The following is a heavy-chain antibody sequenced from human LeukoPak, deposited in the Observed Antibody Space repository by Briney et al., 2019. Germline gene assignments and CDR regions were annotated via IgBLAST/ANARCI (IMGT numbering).Heavy chain of an antibody. D-gene: IGHD1-14*01. CDR1: GYSFTSYY. V-gene: IGHV1-46*01. CDR3: ARGRDNWNHLIDP. CDR2: TYPNSGST. J-gene: IGHJ5*02. Sequence: ASVKVSCKASGYSFTSYYMHWVRQAPGQGLEWMGITYPNSGSTTYAQKFQARVTMTCYTSTRTVYMELSSLRSEDTAVYYCARGRDNWNHLIDPWGQGTLVTVSS.